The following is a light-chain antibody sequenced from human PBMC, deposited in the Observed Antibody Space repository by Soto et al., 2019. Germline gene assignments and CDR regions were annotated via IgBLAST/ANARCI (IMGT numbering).Light chain of an antibody. Sequence: QAVVPQPPSVSGAPGPKVTISFTRSSSNIGAAYDVHWYQHLPGTAPKLLIYGNNNRPSGVPDRFSGAKSGTSASLAITGLQGEDEADYYCQSYDSSLSGWVFGGGTKLTVL. J-gene: IGLJ3*02. CDR3: QSYDSSLSGWV. CDR1: SSNIGAAYD. CDR2: GNN. V-gene: IGLV1-40*01.